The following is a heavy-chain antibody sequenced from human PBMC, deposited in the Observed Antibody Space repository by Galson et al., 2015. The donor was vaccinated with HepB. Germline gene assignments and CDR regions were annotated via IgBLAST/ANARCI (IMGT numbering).Heavy chain of an antibody. CDR1: ALSYSNTV. CDR2: ISGSGAST. V-gene: IGHV3-23*01. D-gene: IGHD6-19*01. Sequence: SLRLSCAASALSYSNTVLSWVRKAPGKGLESLSEISGSGASTSYAGSVKGRFTISRDNSKNTLYLQMHSLRAEDTAVYYCAKQNLSGWSESWGQGAQVTVSS. CDR3: AKQNLSGWSES. J-gene: IGHJ5*01.